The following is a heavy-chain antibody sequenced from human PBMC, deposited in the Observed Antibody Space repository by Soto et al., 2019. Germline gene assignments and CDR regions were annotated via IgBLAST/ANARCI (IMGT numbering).Heavy chain of an antibody. Sequence: XETLCLTCTVAGCSISSYYWSWIRQPPGKGLEWIGYIYYSGSTNYNPSLKSRVTISVDTSKNQFSLKLSSVTAADTAVYYCARVEPRWELLGIASWYFDLSGRGNLATVSS. J-gene: IGHJ2*01. CDR3: ARVEPRWELLGIASWYFDL. CDR1: GCSISSYY. CDR2: IYYSGST. D-gene: IGHD1-26*01. V-gene: IGHV4-59*01.